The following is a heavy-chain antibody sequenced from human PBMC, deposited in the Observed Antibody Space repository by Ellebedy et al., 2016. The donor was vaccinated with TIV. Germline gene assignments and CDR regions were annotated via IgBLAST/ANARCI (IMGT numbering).Heavy chain of an antibody. J-gene: IGHJ4*02. V-gene: IGHV3-23*01. Sequence: GESLKISXAASGFTFSSYAMSWVRQAPGKGLEWVSAISGSGGSTYYADSVKGRFTISRDNSKNTLYLQMNSLRAEDTAVYYCAKDTTGGNSEAVFDYWGQGTLVTVSS. D-gene: IGHD4-23*01. CDR3: AKDTTGGNSEAVFDY. CDR2: ISGSGGST. CDR1: GFTFSSYA.